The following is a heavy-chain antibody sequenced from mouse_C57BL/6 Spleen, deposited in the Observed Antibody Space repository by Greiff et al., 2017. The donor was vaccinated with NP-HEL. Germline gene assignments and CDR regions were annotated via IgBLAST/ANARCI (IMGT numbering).Heavy chain of an antibody. CDR3: AREGSPYYFDY. CDR2: ISYDGSN. J-gene: IGHJ2*01. CDR1: GYSITSGYY. D-gene: IGHD6-2*01. Sequence: EVKLVESGPGLVKPSQSLSLTCSVTGYSITSGYYWNWIRQFPGNKLEWMGYISYDGSNNYNPSLKNRISITRDTSKNQFFLKLNSVTTEDTATYYCAREGSPYYFDYWGQGTTLTVSS. V-gene: IGHV3-6*01.